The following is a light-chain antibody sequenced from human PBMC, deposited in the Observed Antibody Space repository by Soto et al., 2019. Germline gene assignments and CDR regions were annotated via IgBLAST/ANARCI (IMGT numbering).Light chain of an antibody. J-gene: IGKJ1*01. CDR2: AAS. Sequence: DIQITQSPSSLSASVGDRVTITCRTIQTISTYLQSYLQESGKAPKLLIYAASNFQCGGPSRFSASGSETDFTLTLNSLQPEDFATSYCHQGYSTPWTYGQGTRWIS. V-gene: IGKV1-39*01. CDR1: QTISTY. CDR3: HQGYSTPWT.